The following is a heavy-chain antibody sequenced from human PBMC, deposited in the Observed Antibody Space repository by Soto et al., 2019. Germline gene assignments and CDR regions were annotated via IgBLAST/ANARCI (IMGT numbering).Heavy chain of an antibody. CDR3: AKDSSPVVVVASAFDF. D-gene: IGHD2-15*01. J-gene: IGHJ3*01. CDR2: IGGRGSAT. Sequence: EVQLLESGGGLVQPGESLRLSCAASGFTFSTSGMTWVRQAPGKGLEWVSGIGGRGSATYYADSVKGRFTISRDDSKNTLDLQINSLRVEDTALYYCAKDSSPVVVVASAFDFWGQGTMVTVSS. V-gene: IGHV3-23*01. CDR1: GFTFSTSG.